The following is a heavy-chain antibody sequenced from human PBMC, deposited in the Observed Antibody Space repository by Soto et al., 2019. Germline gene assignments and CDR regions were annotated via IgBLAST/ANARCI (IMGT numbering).Heavy chain of an antibody. J-gene: IGHJ6*04. CDR2: IIPIFGTA. CDR3: ARDLGYCSSTSCSEYYYYGMDV. Sequence: SVKVSCKASGGTFSSYAISWVRQAPGQGLEWMGGIIPIFGTANYAQKFQGRVTITADESTSTAYMELSSLRSEDTAVYYCARDLGYCSSTSCSEYYYYGMDVRGKGPTVTVSS. V-gene: IGHV1-69*13. CDR1: GGTFSSYA. D-gene: IGHD2-2*01.